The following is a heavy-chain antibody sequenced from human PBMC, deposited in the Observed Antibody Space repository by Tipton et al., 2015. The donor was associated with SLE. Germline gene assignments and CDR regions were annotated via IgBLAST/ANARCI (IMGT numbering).Heavy chain of an antibody. CDR3: AGGPHYGMDV. CDR1: GGSISSSSYY. D-gene: IGHD3-16*01. V-gene: IGHV4-39*01. Sequence: TLSLTCTVSGGSISSSSYYWGWIRQPPGKGLEWIGSIYYSGSTYYNPSLKSRVTISVDTSKNQFSLRLNSVTAADTAVYYCAGGPHYGMDVWGPGTTVTATS. J-gene: IGHJ6*02. CDR2: IYYSGST.